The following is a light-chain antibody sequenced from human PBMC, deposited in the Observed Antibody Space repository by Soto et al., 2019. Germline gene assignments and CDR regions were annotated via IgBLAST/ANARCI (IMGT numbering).Light chain of an antibody. Sequence: EIVMTQSPATLSVSPGERAILSCRASESVSSSLAWYQQKPGQVPRLLMYGASTRATGIPARFSGSGSETEFTLTISSLQSEDFAVYYCQQYNNWPPFTFGQGTKLEIK. CDR3: QQYNNWPPFT. CDR1: ESVSSS. J-gene: IGKJ2*01. V-gene: IGKV3-15*01. CDR2: GAS.